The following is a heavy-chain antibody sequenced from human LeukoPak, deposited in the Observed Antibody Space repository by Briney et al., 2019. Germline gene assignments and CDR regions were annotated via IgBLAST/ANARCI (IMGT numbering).Heavy chain of an antibody. CDR1: GFTFSDYA. V-gene: IGHV3-30-3*01. D-gene: IGHD4-11*01. Sequence: GGSLRLSCAASGFTFSDYAMHWVRQAPGKGLEWVALISYDGSNKYYADSVKGRFTLSRDNSKNTLYLQMNSLRAEDTAVYYCARAPSASTVTTGGFDYWGQGTLVTVSS. CDR2: ISYDGSNK. CDR3: ARAPSASTVTTGGFDY. J-gene: IGHJ4*02.